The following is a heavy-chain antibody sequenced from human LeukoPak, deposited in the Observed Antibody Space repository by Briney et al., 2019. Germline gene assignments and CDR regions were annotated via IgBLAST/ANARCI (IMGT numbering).Heavy chain of an antibody. CDR1: GFVFSDYY. J-gene: IGHJ5*02. CDR3: ARGALNWVDP. Sequence: KSGGSLRLSCVASGFVFSDYYMSWIRQPPGQGLEWVSYISTSGDTIYYSDSVKGRFTISRDNAKNSLYLQMNSLRAEDTALYYCARGALNWVDPWGQRILVTVSS. CDR2: ISTSGDTI. V-gene: IGHV3-11*01.